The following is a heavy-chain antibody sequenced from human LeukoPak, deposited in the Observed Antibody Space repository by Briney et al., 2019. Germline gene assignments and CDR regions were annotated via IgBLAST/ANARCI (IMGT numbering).Heavy chain of an antibody. V-gene: IGHV3-23*01. CDR3: ARQTVTNNWFDP. CDR2: ISGSGGST. J-gene: IGHJ5*02. CDR1: GFTFSSYA. D-gene: IGHD4-17*01. Sequence: PGGSLGLSCAASGFTFSSYAMSWVRQAPGKGLEWVSAISGSGGSTYYADSVKGRFTISRDNSKNTLYLQMNSLRAEDTAVYYCARQTVTNNWFDPWGQGTLVTVSS.